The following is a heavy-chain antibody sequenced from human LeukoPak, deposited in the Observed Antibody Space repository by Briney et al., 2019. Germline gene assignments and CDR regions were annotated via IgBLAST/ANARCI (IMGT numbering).Heavy chain of an antibody. CDR3: ARGREYSSGPGFDY. D-gene: IGHD3-22*01. Sequence: ASVKVSCKASGYTFTNNDINWVRQATRQGLEWLGWMNPNSGNTGYAQKFQGRVTMTRNTSINTAYMELSSLKSEDTAVYYCARGREYSSGPGFDYWAQGTLVTVSS. CDR2: MNPNSGNT. CDR1: GYTFTNND. J-gene: IGHJ4*02. V-gene: IGHV1-8*01.